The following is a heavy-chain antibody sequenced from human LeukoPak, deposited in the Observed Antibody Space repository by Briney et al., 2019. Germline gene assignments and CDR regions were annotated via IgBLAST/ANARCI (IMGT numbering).Heavy chain of an antibody. J-gene: IGHJ5*02. D-gene: IGHD3-9*01. Sequence: ASVKVSCKASGYTFTSYYMHWVRQAPGQGLEWMGIINPSGGSTSYAQKFQGRVTMTRDMSTSTVYMELSSLRSEDTAVYYCAREQGMNSHLTWFDPWGQGTLVTVSS. CDR2: INPSGGST. CDR1: GYTFTSYY. CDR3: AREQGMNSHLTWFDP. V-gene: IGHV1-46*01.